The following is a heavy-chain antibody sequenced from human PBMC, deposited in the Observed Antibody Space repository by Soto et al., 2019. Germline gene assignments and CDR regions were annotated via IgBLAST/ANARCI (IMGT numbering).Heavy chain of an antibody. CDR3: ATRAYQPLPSLDY. CDR2: INPSGDST. CDR1: GYPFTSYY. D-gene: IGHD2-2*01. V-gene: IGHV1-46*01. J-gene: IGHJ4*02. Sequence: ASVKVSCKASGYPFTSYYMHWVRQAPGQGLEWMGIINPSGDSTSYAQKFQGRVTMTRDTSTSTVYMKQSSLRSEDTAVYYCATRAYQPLPSLDYWGQGTLVTVSS.